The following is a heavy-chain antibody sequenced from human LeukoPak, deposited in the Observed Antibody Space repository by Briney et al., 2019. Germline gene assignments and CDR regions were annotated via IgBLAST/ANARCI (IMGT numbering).Heavy chain of an antibody. V-gene: IGHV3-23*01. D-gene: IGHD3-22*01. Sequence: PGGSLRLSCSASGFIFNNYGLVWVRQGPGKGLEWVSAISNDGGGTTYADFVQGHFTISRENSKNTLFLHMNSLRAEDTALYYCAKGGSGYFLDLWGQGTLVTVSS. CDR3: AKGGSGYFLDL. CDR2: ISNDGGGT. J-gene: IGHJ5*02. CDR1: GFIFNNYG.